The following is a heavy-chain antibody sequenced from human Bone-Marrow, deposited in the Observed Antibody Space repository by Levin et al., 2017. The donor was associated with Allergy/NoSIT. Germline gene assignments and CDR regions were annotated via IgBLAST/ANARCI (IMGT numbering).Heavy chain of an antibody. D-gene: IGHD1-1*01. CDR3: ARYNWKDSGYFDF. CDR2: INAGTGDT. CDR1: GYTFINYA. Sequence: GASVKVSCKASGYTFINYALDWVRQAPGQRLEWMGRINAGTGDTMYSQKFQGRVALTRDTSATIAYMELRSLRSEDTAVYSCARYNWKDSGYFDFWGQGSLVIVSS. J-gene: IGHJ4*02. V-gene: IGHV1-3*01.